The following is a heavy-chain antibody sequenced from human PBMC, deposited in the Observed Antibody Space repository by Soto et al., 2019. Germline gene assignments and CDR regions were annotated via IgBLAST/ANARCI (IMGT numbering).Heavy chain of an antibody. CDR1: GGPFSGYY. Sequence: SETLSLTCAVYGGPFSGYYWSWIRQPPGKGLEWIGEINHSGSTNYNPSLKSRVTISVDTSKNQFSLKLSSVTAADTAVYYCARARDGYNPFDYWGQGTLVTVSS. D-gene: IGHD5-12*01. V-gene: IGHV4-34*01. J-gene: IGHJ4*02. CDR3: ARARDGYNPFDY. CDR2: INHSGST.